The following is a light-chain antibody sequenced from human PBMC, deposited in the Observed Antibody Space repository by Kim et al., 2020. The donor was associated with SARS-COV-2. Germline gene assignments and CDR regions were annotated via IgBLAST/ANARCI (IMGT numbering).Light chain of an antibody. J-gene: IGKJ1*01. CDR1: HCIANN. CDR3: QQYDGYPRT. Sequence: DTQMTQSPSSLSASVGDRVIITCRASHCIANNVAWFQQKPGKAPKSLIYAASSLESGVPSRFSVSGSGTDFILTISSLQPEDYAAYYCQQYDGYPRTFGQGTKLEI. CDR2: AAS. V-gene: IGKV1-16*01.